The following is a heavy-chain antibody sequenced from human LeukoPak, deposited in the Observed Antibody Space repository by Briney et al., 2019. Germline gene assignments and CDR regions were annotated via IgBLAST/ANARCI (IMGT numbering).Heavy chain of an antibody. V-gene: IGHV3-23*01. D-gene: IGHD2-15*01. CDR2: ISGSGGST. J-gene: IGHJ4*02. CDR1: GFTFSSYA. Sequence: GGSLRLSCAASGFTFSSYAMSWVRQAPGKGLEWVSAISGSGGSTYYADSVKGRFTISRDNSKNTLYLQMNSLRAEDTAVYYCAKLGLVVVAATYFDYWGQGTLVTVSS. CDR3: AKLGLVVVAATYFDY.